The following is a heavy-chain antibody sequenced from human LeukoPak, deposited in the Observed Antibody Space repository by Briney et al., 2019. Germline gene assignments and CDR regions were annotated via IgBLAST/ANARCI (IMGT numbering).Heavy chain of an antibody. D-gene: IGHD6-19*01. J-gene: IGHJ4*02. CDR1: GGSFRGYY. CDR3: ARGNRIAVAGLFDY. V-gene: IGHV4-34*01. Sequence: PSETLSLTCAVYGGSFRGYYWSWIRQPPGKGLEWIGEINHSGSTNYNPSLKSRVTISVDTSKNQFSLKLSSVTAADTAVYYCARGNRIAVAGLFDYWGQGTLVTVSS. CDR2: INHSGST.